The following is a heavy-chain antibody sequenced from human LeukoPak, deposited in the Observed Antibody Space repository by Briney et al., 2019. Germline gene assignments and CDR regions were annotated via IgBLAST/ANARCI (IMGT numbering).Heavy chain of an antibody. CDR3: ASDGYNYFEF. V-gene: IGHV3-53*01. J-gene: IGHJ4*02. CDR1: GFTSNY. Sequence: GGPLRLSCAASGFTSNYMSWVRQAPGKGLEWISLIYSDGSTTFYADSVKGRFTISRDSSKNTFYLQMNRLRPEDTAVYYCASDGYNYFEFWGQGTLVIVSS. D-gene: IGHD5-24*01. CDR2: IYSDGSTT.